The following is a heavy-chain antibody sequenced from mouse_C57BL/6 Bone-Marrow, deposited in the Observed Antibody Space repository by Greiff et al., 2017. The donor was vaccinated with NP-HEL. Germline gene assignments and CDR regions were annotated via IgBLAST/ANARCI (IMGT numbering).Heavy chain of an antibody. CDR2: IYYSGTI. J-gene: IGHJ4*01. D-gene: IGHD2-13*01. V-gene: IGHV3-5*01. Sequence: EVKLQESGPGLVQPSQTVFLTCTVTGISITTGNYRWSWIRQFPGNKLEWIGYIYYSGTITSNPSLTSRTTITRYTPKNQFILERNSLTAEDTATYYCARGPVTKGYAMDYWGQGTSVTVSS. CDR1: GISITTGNYR. CDR3: ARGPVTKGYAMDY.